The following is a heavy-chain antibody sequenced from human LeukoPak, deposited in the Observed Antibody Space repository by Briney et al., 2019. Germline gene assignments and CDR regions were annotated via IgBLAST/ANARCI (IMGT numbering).Heavy chain of an antibody. CDR2: INTDGTIT. D-gene: IGHD2-15*01. CDR3: ARVVPGGTATPDY. V-gene: IGHV3-74*01. CDR1: GFTFSSHW. Sequence: PGGSLRLSCTASGFTFSSHWMHWVRQDPGKGLVWVSRINTDGTITNYAESVKGRFTISRDNAKNTLYLQMNSLRAEDTALYYCARVVPGGTATPDYWGQGTLVTVSS. J-gene: IGHJ4*02.